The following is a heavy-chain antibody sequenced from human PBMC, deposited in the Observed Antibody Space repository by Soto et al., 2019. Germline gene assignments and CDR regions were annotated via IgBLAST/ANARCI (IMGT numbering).Heavy chain of an antibody. Sequence: SETLSLTCTVSGGSISSYYWSWIRQPPGKGLEWIGYIYYSGSTNYNPSLKSRVTISVDTSKNQFSLKLSSVTAADTAVFYCAREGGESRGYSYGYDGMDVWGKGTTVTVSS. J-gene: IGHJ6*04. CDR1: GGSISSYY. D-gene: IGHD5-18*01. CDR3: AREGGESRGYSYGYDGMDV. V-gene: IGHV4-59*01. CDR2: IYYSGST.